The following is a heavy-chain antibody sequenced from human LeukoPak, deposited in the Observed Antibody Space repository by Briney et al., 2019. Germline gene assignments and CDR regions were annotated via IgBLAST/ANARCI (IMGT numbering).Heavy chain of an antibody. Sequence: GPVKVSCKASGYTFTSYGISWVRQAPGQGLEWMGWISAYNGNTNYAQKLKGRVTMTTDTSTSTAYMELRSLRSDDTAVYYCARSSIGGDIRYFDLWGRGTLVTVSS. J-gene: IGHJ2*01. CDR3: ARSSIGGDIRYFDL. V-gene: IGHV1-18*01. CDR2: ISAYNGNT. D-gene: IGHD2-21*01. CDR1: GYTFTSYG.